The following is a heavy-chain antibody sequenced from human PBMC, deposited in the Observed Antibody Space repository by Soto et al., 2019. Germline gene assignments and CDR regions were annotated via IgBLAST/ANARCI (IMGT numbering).Heavy chain of an antibody. CDR2: IYYSGST. CDR1: GGSISSYY. Sequence: PSETLSLTCTVSGGSISSYYWSWIRQPPGKGLEWIGYIYYSGSTNYNPSLKSRVTISVDTSKNQFSLKLSSVTAADTAVYYCARLEGPGYSYGPIDYWGQGTLVTVSS. CDR3: ARLEGPGYSYGPIDY. D-gene: IGHD5-18*01. V-gene: IGHV4-59*08. J-gene: IGHJ4*02.